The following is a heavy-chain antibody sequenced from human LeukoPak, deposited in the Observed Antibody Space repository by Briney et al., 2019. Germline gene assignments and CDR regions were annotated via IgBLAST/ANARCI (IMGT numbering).Heavy chain of an antibody. J-gene: IGHJ6*03. CDR1: GYTFTSYD. CDR2: MNSNSGNT. Sequence: ASVKVSCKASGYTFTSYDINWARQATGQGLEWMGWMNSNSGNTGYAQKFQGRVTITRNTSISTAYMELSSLRSEDTAVYYCARGPTYYGSGSYGVYYYYMDVWGKGTTVSVSS. D-gene: IGHD3-10*01. CDR3: ARGPTYYGSGSYGVYYYYMDV. V-gene: IGHV1-8*01.